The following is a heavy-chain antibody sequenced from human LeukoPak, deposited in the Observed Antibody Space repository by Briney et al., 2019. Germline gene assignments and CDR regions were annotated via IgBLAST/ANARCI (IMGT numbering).Heavy chain of an antibody. CDR2: IYPGDSDT. V-gene: IGHV5-51*01. D-gene: IGHD2-2*01. Sequence: GESLKISCKGSGYSFTSYWIGWVRQMPGKGLEWMGIIYPGDSDTRYSPSFQGQVTISADKSISTAYLQWSSLKASDTATYYCARSPIVVVPAATNYYYYMDVWGKGTTVTVSS. CDR3: ARSPIVVVPAATNYYYYMDV. CDR1: GYSFTSYW. J-gene: IGHJ6*03.